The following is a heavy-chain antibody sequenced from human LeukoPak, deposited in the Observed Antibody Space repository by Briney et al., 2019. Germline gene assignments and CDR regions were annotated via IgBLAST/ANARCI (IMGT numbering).Heavy chain of an antibody. J-gene: IGHJ4*02. Sequence: GGSLRLSCAASGFTFSSYAMSWVRQAPGKGLEWVSVIYSGGSTDYADSVKGRFTISRDNSKNTLYLQMNSLRAEDTAVYYCATRAAAGTGDYWGQGTLVTVSS. CDR1: GFTFSSYA. D-gene: IGHD6-13*01. CDR3: ATRAAAGTGDY. V-gene: IGHV3-53*01. CDR2: IYSGGST.